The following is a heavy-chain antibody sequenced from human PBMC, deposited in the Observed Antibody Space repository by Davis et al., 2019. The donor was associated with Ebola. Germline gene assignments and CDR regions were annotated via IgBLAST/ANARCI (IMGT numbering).Heavy chain of an antibody. D-gene: IGHD6-19*01. CDR2: IYTSGST. CDR3: ARDIAVAGIPRESHNYGMDV. CDR1: GGSISSYY. J-gene: IGHJ6*02. V-gene: IGHV4-4*07. Sequence: PSETLSLTCTVSGGSISSYYWSWIRQPAGKGLEWFGRIYTSGSTNYNPSLKSRVTMSVDTSKNQFSLKLSSVTAADTAVYYCARDIAVAGIPRESHNYGMDVWGQGTTVTVSS.